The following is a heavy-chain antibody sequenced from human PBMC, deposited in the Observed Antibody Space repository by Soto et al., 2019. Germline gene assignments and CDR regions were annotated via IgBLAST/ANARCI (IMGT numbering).Heavy chain of an antibody. Sequence: QVQLVESGGDVVQPGRSLRLSCAASGFPFSSYGMHWFRQAPGKGLEWVAVTSSDGNNKNYADSVRGRFTISRDNSKNTLYLQMNSLRGEDTAVYYCAKELSGNYMQAPDYWGQGTLVTVSS. CDR1: GFPFSSYG. CDR3: AKELSGNYMQAPDY. V-gene: IGHV3-30*18. J-gene: IGHJ4*02. D-gene: IGHD1-7*01. CDR2: TSSDGNNK.